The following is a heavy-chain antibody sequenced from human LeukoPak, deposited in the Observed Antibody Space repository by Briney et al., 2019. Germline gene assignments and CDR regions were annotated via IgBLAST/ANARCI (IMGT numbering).Heavy chain of an antibody. CDR3: ARDGHYGTRSFDY. CDR2: ISSSSSYI. CDR1: GFTFSSYS. V-gene: IGHV3-21*01. Sequence: GGSLRLSCAASGFTFSSYSMNWVRQAPGKGLEWVSSISSSSSYIYYADSVKGRFTISRDNAKNSLYLQMNSLRAEDTAVYYCARDGHYGTRSFDYWGQGTLVTVSS. J-gene: IGHJ4*02. D-gene: IGHD3-10*01.